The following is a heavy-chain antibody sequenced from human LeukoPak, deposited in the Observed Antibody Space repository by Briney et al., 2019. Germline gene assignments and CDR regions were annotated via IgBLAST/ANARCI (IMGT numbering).Heavy chain of an antibody. V-gene: IGHV3-30*02. CDR3: AKDDYGDSYNWFDP. D-gene: IGHD4-17*01. CDR2: IRYDGSNK. J-gene: IGHJ5*02. Sequence: WGSLSLSCAASGFTFSSYGMHWVRQAPGKGLEWVAFIRYDGSNKYYADSVKGRFTISRDNSKNTLYLQMNSLRAEDTAVYYCAKDDYGDSYNWFDPWGQGTMVTVSS. CDR1: GFTFSSYG.